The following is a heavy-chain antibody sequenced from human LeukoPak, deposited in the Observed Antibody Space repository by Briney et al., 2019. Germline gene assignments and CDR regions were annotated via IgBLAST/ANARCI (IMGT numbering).Heavy chain of an antibody. J-gene: IGHJ5*02. V-gene: IGHV4-30-4*07. CDR1: GGSISSGGYS. Sequence: SETLSLTCGVSGGSISSGGYSWSWIRQPPGKGLEWIGYIYSSGSTYYNLSLKSRVTISVDTSKNQFSLKLISVTAADTAVYYCAREGGGSYSRGWFDPWGQGTLVTVSS. D-gene: IGHD1-26*01. CDR3: AREGGGSYSRGWFDP. CDR2: IYSSGST.